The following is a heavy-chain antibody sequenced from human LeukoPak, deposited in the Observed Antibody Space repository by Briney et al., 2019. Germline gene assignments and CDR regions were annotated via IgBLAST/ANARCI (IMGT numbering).Heavy chain of an antibody. CDR3: ARDFGFSPSSGYSFDY. CDR2: IWYDGSNR. D-gene: IGHD3-22*01. V-gene: IGHV3-33*01. CDR1: GFTFSRYG. Sequence: GGSLRLSCAASGFTFSRYGMHWVRQAPGKGLEWVAVIWYDGSNRQYVDSVKGRFTISRDNSKNTLYLQMDSLRADDTAVYYCARDFGFSPSSGYSFDYWGQGTLVTVSS. J-gene: IGHJ4*02.